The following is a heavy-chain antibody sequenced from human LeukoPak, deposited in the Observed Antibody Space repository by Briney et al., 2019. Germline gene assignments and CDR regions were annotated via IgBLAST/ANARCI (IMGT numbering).Heavy chain of an antibody. CDR2: IKQDGSDK. CDR1: GFTFSTYW. J-gene: IGHJ4*02. Sequence: GGSLRLSCAASGFTFSTYWMSWVRQAPGKGLEWVANIKQDGSDKYYVDSVKGRFTTSRDNTKNSLYLQMNSLRAEDTAVYYCAKGLGSYDSSGYLDYWGQGTLVTVSS. D-gene: IGHD3-22*01. CDR3: AKGLGSYDSSGYLDY. V-gene: IGHV3-7*03.